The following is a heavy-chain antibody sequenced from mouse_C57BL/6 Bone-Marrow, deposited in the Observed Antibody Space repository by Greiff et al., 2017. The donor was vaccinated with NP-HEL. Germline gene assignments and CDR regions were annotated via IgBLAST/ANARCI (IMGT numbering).Heavy chain of an antibody. CDR1: GYTFTSYW. CDR2: IDPSDSDT. V-gene: IGHV1-69*01. J-gene: IGHJ4*01. Sequence: QVQLQQPGAELVMPGASVKLSCKASGYTFTSYWMHWVKQRPGQGLEWIGEIDPSDSDTNYNQKFKGKSTLTVDKSSSTAYMQLSSLTSEDSAVYYCAREGFHYYAMDYWGQGTSVTVSS. CDR3: AREGFHYYAMDY.